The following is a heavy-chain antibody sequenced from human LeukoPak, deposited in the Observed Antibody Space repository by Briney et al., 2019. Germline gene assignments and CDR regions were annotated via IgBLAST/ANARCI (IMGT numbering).Heavy chain of an antibody. D-gene: IGHD3-22*01. Sequence: GASVKVSCKASGYTFTGYYIHWVRQAPGQGLEWMGRIIPILNITHYAQKFQGRVTIAADKSTSTAYMELSSLRSEDTAVYYCARDDDRAREIDYWGQGTLVTVSS. CDR3: ARDDDRAREIDY. V-gene: IGHV1-69*04. J-gene: IGHJ4*02. CDR1: GYTFTGYY. CDR2: IIPILNIT.